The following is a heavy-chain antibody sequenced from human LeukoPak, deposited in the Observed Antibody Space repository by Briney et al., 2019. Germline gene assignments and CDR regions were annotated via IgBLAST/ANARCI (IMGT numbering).Heavy chain of an antibody. D-gene: IGHD5-12*01. Sequence: GESLKISCKASGYTFTRHWIGWVRQMPGKGLEWMGIIYPGDSDTRYSPSFQGQVTISADKSISTAYLQWSSLKASDTAMYYCARRVSSSGFDAFDVWGQGTMVTVSS. CDR1: GYTFTRHW. CDR3: ARRVSSSGFDAFDV. J-gene: IGHJ3*01. V-gene: IGHV5-51*01. CDR2: IYPGDSDT.